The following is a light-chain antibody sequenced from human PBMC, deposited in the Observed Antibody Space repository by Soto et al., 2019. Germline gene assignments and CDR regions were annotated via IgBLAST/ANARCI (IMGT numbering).Light chain of an antibody. V-gene: IGLV1-44*01. J-gene: IGLJ1*01. Sequence: QSALTQPPSASWTPGQRVTISCSGSSSKIGSNTVNWYQQLPGTAPKLLIYSNNQRPSGVPDRFSGSKSGTSASLAISGLQSEDEADYYCAAWDDSLNGSYVFGTGTKVTVL. CDR3: AAWDDSLNGSYV. CDR2: SNN. CDR1: SSKIGSNT.